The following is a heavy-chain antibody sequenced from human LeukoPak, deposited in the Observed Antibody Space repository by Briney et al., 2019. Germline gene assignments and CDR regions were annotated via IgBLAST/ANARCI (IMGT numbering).Heavy chain of an antibody. V-gene: IGHV3-7*01. D-gene: IGHD3-22*01. J-gene: IGHJ4*02. CDR2: IKQDGSEK. CDR1: GFTFSSYW. CDR3: ARSRYDSSGYYGIIGN. Sequence: GGSLRLSCAASGFTFSSYWMSWVRQAPGKGLEWVANIKQDGSEKYYVDSVKGRFTISRDNAKKSLYLQMNSLRAEDTAVYYCARSRYDSSGYYGIIGNWGQGTLVTASS.